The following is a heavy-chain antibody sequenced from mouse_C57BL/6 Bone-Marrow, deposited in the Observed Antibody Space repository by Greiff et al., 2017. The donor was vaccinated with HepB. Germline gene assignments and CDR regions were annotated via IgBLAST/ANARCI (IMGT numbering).Heavy chain of an antibody. V-gene: IGHV5-17*01. J-gene: IGHJ4*01. CDR2: ISSGSSTI. Sequence: EAMLVESGGGLVKPGGSLKLSCAASGFTFSDYGMHWVRQAPEKGLEWVAYISSGSSTIYYADTVKGRFTISRDNAKNTLFLQMTSLRSEDTAMYYCARTITTYYYAMDYWGQGTSVTVSS. D-gene: IGHD2-4*01. CDR3: ARTITTYYYAMDY. CDR1: GFTFSDYG.